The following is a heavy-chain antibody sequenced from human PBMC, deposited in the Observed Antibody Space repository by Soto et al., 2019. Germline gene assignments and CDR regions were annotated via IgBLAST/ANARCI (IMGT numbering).Heavy chain of an antibody. V-gene: IGHV3-30*18. D-gene: IGHD3-3*01. CDR2: ISYDGSNK. CDR1: GFTFSSYC. CDR3: AKDNRFLEWPPFDAFDI. J-gene: IGHJ3*02. Sequence: GGSLILSCAASGFTFSSYCMHWVRQAPGKGLGWVAVISYDGSNKYYAVSVKGRFTISSDNSKNTLYLQINSVRAEDTAVYYCAKDNRFLEWPPFDAFDIWGQGTMVTVSS.